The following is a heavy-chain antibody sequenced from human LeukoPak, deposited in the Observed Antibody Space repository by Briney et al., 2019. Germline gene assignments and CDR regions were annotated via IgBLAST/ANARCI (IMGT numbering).Heavy chain of an antibody. CDR3: AKIRIGPYYYYGMDV. Sequence: GGSLRLSCAASGLTFCSYAMSWVRPAPGKGLEWVSAISGSGGSTYYADSVKGRFTISRDNSKNTLYLQMNSLRAEDTAVYYCAKIRIGPYYYYGMDVWGQGTTVTVSS. V-gene: IGHV3-23*01. J-gene: IGHJ6*02. CDR2: ISGSGGST. D-gene: IGHD2-15*01. CDR1: GLTFCSYA.